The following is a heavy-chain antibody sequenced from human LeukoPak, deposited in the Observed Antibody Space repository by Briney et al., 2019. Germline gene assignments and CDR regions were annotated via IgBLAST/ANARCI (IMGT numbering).Heavy chain of an antibody. CDR1: GGSISSYY. Sequence: PSETLPLTCTVSGGSISSYYWSWIRQPPGKGLEWIGYIYYSGSTNYNPSLKSRVTISVDTSKNQFSLKLSSVTAADTAAYYCAVGIAAAGSLRASFDYWGQGTLVTVSS. CDR3: AVGIAAAGSLRASFDY. D-gene: IGHD6-13*01. J-gene: IGHJ4*02. CDR2: IYYSGST. V-gene: IGHV4-59*01.